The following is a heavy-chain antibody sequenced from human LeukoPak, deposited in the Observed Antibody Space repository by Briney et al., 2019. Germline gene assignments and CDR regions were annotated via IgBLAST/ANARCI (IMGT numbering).Heavy chain of an antibody. CDR1: GYTFTGYY. Sequence: ASVKVSCKASGYTFTGYYMHWVRQAPGQGLEWMGGINPNSGGTNYAQKFQGRVAMTRDTSISTAYMELSRLTSDDTAVYYCARDRLRSPPFDYWGQGTLVTVSS. J-gene: IGHJ4*02. D-gene: IGHD5-12*01. CDR2: INPNSGGT. V-gene: IGHV1-2*02. CDR3: ARDRLRSPPFDY.